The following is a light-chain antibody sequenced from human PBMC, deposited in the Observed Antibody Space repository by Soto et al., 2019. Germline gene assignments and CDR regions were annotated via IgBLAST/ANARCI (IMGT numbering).Light chain of an antibody. CDR1: SSNIGAGYD. J-gene: IGLJ1*01. Sequence: QSVLTQPPSVSGAPGQRVTISCTGSSSNIGAGYDVHWYQQLPGTAPKLLIYGNSNRPSGVPDRFSGSKSGTSASLAITGLQAEDEADYYCQSYDSSLSAHVFGTGPKVTV. CDR3: QSYDSSLSAHV. V-gene: IGLV1-40*01. CDR2: GNS.